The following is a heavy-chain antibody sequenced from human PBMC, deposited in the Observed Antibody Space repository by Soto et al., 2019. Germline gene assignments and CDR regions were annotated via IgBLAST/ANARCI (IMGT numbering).Heavy chain of an antibody. V-gene: IGHV3-33*01. J-gene: IGHJ4*02. Sequence: QVQLVESGGGVVQPGRSLRLSCAASGFTFSSYGMHWVRQAPGKGLEWVAVIWSDGSNKYYADSAKGRFTISRDNSKNTLYLQMTSLRAEDTAVYYCARYYYDSSGYYPLWGQGTLVTVSS. CDR1: GFTFSSYG. D-gene: IGHD3-22*01. CDR3: ARYYYDSSGYYPL. CDR2: IWSDGSNK.